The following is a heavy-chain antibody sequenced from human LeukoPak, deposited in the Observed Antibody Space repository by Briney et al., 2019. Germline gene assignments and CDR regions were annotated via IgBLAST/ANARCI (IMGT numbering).Heavy chain of an antibody. CDR3: ARPLGITGTTPFDF. J-gene: IGHJ4*02. D-gene: IGHD1-7*01. V-gene: IGHV3-20*04. CDR2: INWNGSSR. Sequence: GGSLRLSCVASGFPFNDSGMSWVRRAPGKGLEWISGINWNGSSRGYADSVKGRFTISRDNAKNSIYLEMNSLRAEDTALYFCARPLGITGTTPFDFWGQGTRVTVSS. CDR1: GFPFNDSG.